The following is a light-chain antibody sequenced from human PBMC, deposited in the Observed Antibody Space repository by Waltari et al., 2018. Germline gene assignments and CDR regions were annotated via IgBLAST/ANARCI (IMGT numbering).Light chain of an antibody. CDR2: KVS. V-gene: IGKV2-30*01. J-gene: IGKJ1*01. Sequence: DVVLTQSPLSLPVTLGQPASISCRSSESLANRDGNTDMNWFQQRPGQSPRRLIYKVSKRDSGVPDRFSGSGSGTDFTLTITRVEAEDVGIYYCMQGSHWPPWTFGQGTKVEIK. CDR3: MQGSHWPPWT. CDR1: ESLANRDGNTD.